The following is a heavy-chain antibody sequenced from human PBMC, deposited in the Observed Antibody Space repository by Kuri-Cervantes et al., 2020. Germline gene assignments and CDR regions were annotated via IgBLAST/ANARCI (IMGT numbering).Heavy chain of an antibody. Sequence: SVKVSCKASGGTFSSYAISWVRQAPGQGLEWMGGIIPIFGTANYAQKFQGRFTMTRDTSTSTVYMELSSLRSEDTAVYYCARSGGIVVVPAAIRAAAAGTLDYWGQGTLVTVSS. J-gene: IGHJ4*02. CDR2: IIPIFGTA. CDR3: ARSGGIVVVPAAIRAAAAGTLDY. CDR1: GGTFSSYA. D-gene: IGHD2-2*02. V-gene: IGHV1-69*05.